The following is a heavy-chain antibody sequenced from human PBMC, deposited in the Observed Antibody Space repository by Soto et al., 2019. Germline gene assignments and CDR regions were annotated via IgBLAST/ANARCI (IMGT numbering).Heavy chain of an antibody. CDR3: ARYRRGAVAGYTLDN. Sequence: SETLSLTCTVSGGSISSNYWTWIRQPPGKGLEWIGYVYNSGSTNYNPSLKSRVPISEDTSKSQFSLKVNSMTAADTAVYYCARYRRGAVAGYTLDNWGQGRLVTVSS. J-gene: IGHJ4*02. CDR1: GGSISSNY. CDR2: VYNSGST. D-gene: IGHD6-13*01. V-gene: IGHV4-59*01.